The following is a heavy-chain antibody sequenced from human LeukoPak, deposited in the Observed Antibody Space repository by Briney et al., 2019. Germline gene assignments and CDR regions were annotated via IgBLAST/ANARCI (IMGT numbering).Heavy chain of an antibody. CDR1: GYTFTSYY. CDR3: ARVRRLGIAAAGTDYYYYYYGMDV. V-gene: IGHV1-46*01. Sequence: ASVKVSCKASGYTFTSYYMHWVRQAPGQGLEWMRIINPSGGSTSYAQKFQGRVTMTRDTSTSTVYMELSSLRSEDTAVYYCARVRRLGIAAAGTDYYYYYYGMDVWGQGTTVTVSS. J-gene: IGHJ6*02. CDR2: INPSGGST. D-gene: IGHD6-13*01.